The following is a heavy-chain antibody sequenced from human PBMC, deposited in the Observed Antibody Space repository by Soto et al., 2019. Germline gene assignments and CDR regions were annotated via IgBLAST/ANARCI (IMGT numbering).Heavy chain of an antibody. Sequence: SETLSLTCTVSGGSISSGDYYWSWIRQPPGKGLEWIGYIYYSGSTYYNPSLKSRVTISVDTSKNQFSLKLSSVTAADTAVYYCARDYMVRGVMRWFDPWGQGTLVTV. D-gene: IGHD3-10*01. CDR3: ARDYMVRGVMRWFDP. CDR1: GGSISSGDYY. CDR2: IYYSGST. J-gene: IGHJ5*02. V-gene: IGHV4-30-4*01.